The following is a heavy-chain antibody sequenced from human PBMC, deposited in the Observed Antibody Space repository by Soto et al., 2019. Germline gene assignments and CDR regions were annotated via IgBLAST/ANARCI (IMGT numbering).Heavy chain of an antibody. D-gene: IGHD6-19*01. Sequence: PGESLKISCKGSGYSFTSYWISWVRQMPGKGLEWMGRIDPSDSYTNYSPSFQGHVTISADKSISTAYLQWSSLKASDTAMYYCVRGRQTSGWRYYFDYWGQGTLVTVAS. J-gene: IGHJ4*02. CDR3: VRGRQTSGWRYYFDY. CDR1: GYSFTSYW. V-gene: IGHV5-10-1*01. CDR2: IDPSDSYT.